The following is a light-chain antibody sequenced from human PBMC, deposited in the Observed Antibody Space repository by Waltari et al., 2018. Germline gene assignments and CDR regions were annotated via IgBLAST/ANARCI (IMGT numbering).Light chain of an antibody. CDR3: SSYTTSATWV. V-gene: IGLV2-14*01. CDR1: SSDIGVYNY. J-gene: IGLJ3*02. CDR2: DVS. Sequence: QSALTQPASVSGSPGQSITISCTGTSSDIGVYNYVSWYQQHPGNAPRLMIYDVSKRPAGVSNRFSGSKSGKTASLTISGLQAEDEADYFCSSYTTSATWVFGGGTKLTVL.